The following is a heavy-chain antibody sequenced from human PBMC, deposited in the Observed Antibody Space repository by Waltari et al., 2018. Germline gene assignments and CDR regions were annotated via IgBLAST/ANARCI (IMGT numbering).Heavy chain of an antibody. CDR3: ARDRGRGIYLDS. J-gene: IGHJ4*02. CDR1: W. Sequence: WWSWDRQPPEKGLEWIGQIQRSGRTNYNPSLESRVTRSIDTSNNHFSLKVTSTTAADTAVYYCARDRGRGIYLDSWGRGTLVTVSP. V-gene: IGHV4-4*02. CDR2: IQRSGRT. D-gene: IGHD2-15*01.